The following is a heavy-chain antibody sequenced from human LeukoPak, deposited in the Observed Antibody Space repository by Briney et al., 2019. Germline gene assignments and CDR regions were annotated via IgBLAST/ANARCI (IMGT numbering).Heavy chain of an antibody. D-gene: IGHD1-26*01. Sequence: SETLSLTCTVSGGSISSGSYYWSWIRQPAGKGLEWIGRIYTSGSTNYNPSLKSRVTISVDTSKNQFSLKLSSVTAADTAVYYCAREGIVGYLWWGQGTLVTVSS. V-gene: IGHV4-61*02. J-gene: IGHJ4*02. CDR3: AREGIVGYLW. CDR1: GGSISSGSYY. CDR2: IYTSGST.